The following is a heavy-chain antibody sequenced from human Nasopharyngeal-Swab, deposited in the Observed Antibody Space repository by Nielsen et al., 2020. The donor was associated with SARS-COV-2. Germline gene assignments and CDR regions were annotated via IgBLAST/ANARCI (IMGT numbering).Heavy chain of an antibody. V-gene: IGHV3-23*01. Sequence: WIRQPPGKGLEWVSAISGSGGSTHYADSVKGRFTISRDNSKNTLYLQMNSLRAEDTAVYYCAKGYSSSSGSFQHWGQGTLVTVSS. CDR2: ISGSGGST. CDR3: AKGYSSSSGSFQH. D-gene: IGHD6-6*01. J-gene: IGHJ1*01.